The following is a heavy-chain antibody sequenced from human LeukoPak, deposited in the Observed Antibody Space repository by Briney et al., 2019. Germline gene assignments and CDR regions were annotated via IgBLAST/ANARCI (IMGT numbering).Heavy chain of an antibody. D-gene: IGHD3-3*01. J-gene: IGHJ6*03. CDR1: GYTFTSYG. Sequence: ASVKVSCKASGYTFTSYGISWVRQAPGQGLEWMGWISAYNGNTNYAQKLQGRVTMTTDTSTSTAYMELRSLRSDDTAVYYCARGTLHDFWSGYYKNYYYCMDVWGKGTTVTVSS. CDR2: ISAYNGNT. CDR3: ARGTLHDFWSGYYKNYYYCMDV. V-gene: IGHV1-18*01.